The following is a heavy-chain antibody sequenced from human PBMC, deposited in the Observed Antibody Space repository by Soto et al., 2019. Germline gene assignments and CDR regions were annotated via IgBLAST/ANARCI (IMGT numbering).Heavy chain of an antibody. D-gene: IGHD2-15*01. Sequence: SETLSLTCTVSGVSINSNNYYWTWMRQPPGKGLTWIASLYNDGSTYYSPSLKSRVTISADTSKNQFSLKLKSVTAADTAVYYCAKVVVAATRHSDFDSWGQGTLVTVSS. CDR3: AKVVVAATRHSDFDS. V-gene: IGHV4-39*01. CDR2: LYNDGST. J-gene: IGHJ4*02. CDR1: GVSINSNNYY.